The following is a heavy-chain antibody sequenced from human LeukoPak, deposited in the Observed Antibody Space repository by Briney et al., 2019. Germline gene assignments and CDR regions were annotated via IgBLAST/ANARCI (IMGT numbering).Heavy chain of an antibody. Sequence: SETLSLTCTVSGGSISSYYWSWIRQPAGKGLEWIGRIYTSGSTNYNPSLKSRVTMSVDTSKNQFSLKLSSVTAADTAVYYCARDQVYGGSHHHSSSFDYWGQGTLVTVSS. D-gene: IGHD1-26*01. CDR1: GGSISSYY. CDR2: IYTSGST. CDR3: ARDQVYGGSHHHSSSFDY. J-gene: IGHJ4*02. V-gene: IGHV4-4*07.